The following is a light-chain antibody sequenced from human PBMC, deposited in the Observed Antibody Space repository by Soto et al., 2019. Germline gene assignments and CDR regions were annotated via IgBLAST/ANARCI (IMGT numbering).Light chain of an antibody. CDR3: ETWDSNVVV. CDR2: LEGSGSY. J-gene: IGLJ2*01. CDR1: SGHSSYI. V-gene: IGLV4-60*03. Sequence: QPVLTQSSSASASLGSSVKLTCTLSSGHSSYIIAWHQQQPGKAPRYLMKLEGSGSYNKGSGVPDRFSGSSSGDDRYLTICNLQSEDEADYYCETWDSNVVVFGGGTKRTVL.